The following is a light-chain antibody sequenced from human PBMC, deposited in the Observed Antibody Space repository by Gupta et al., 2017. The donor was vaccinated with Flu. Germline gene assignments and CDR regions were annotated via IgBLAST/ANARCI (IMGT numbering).Light chain of an antibody. CDR3: SSYTSSSTYV. CDR2: EVT. Sequence: QSALTQSPSESGSPGQSVTISCTGTSSDLGSYNRVSWYHQPPGTAPKLMSYEVTNRPSGVPNRVSGSKSGNTASLTISGLQAEDEADYYCSSYTSSSTYVFGTGTRVTVL. V-gene: IGLV2-18*02. CDR1: SSDLGSYNR. J-gene: IGLJ1*01.